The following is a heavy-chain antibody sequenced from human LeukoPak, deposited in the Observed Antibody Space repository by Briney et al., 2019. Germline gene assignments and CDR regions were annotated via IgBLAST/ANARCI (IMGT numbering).Heavy chain of an antibody. CDR2: INHSGST. CDR3: ARGPYYYDSSGYYLYYYYGMDV. Sequence: SETLSLTCTVSGGSISSYYWSWIRQPPGKGLEWIGEINHSGSTNYNPSLKSRVTISVDTSKNQFSLKLSSVTAADTAVYYCARGPYYYDSSGYYLYYYYGMDVWGQGTTVTVSS. J-gene: IGHJ6*02. CDR1: GGSISSYY. V-gene: IGHV4-34*01. D-gene: IGHD3-22*01.